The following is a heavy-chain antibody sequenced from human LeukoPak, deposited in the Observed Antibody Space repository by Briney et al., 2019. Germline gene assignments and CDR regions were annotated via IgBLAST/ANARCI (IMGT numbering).Heavy chain of an antibody. CDR2: IYTSGST. Sequence: SETLSLTCTVSGGSISSYYWSWIRQPAGKGLEWIGRIYTSGSTNYNPSLKSRVTMSVDTSKHQFSLKLSSVTAADTAVYYCASDIVVVPAATYHYYYYMDVWGKGTTVTVSS. V-gene: IGHV4-4*07. CDR3: ASDIVVVPAATYHYYYYMDV. J-gene: IGHJ6*03. CDR1: GGSISSYY. D-gene: IGHD2-2*01.